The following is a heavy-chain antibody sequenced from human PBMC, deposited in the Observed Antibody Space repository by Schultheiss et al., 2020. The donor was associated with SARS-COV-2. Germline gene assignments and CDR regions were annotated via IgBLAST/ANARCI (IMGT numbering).Heavy chain of an antibody. Sequence: GGSLRLSCAASGFSFSSYAMHWVRQATGKGLEWVSAIGTAGDTYYPGSVKGRFTISRDNAKNSLYLQMNSLRAEDTAVYYCARDRKVRDNHYYYYYGMDVWAKGPRSPSP. CDR2: IGTAGDT. V-gene: IGHV3-13*01. CDR3: ARDRKVRDNHYYYYYGMDV. CDR1: GFSFSSYA. J-gene: IGHJ6*02. D-gene: IGHD3-10*01.